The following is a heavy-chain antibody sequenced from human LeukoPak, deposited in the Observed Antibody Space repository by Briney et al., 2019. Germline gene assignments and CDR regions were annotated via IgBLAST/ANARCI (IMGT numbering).Heavy chain of an antibody. CDR1: RFTFSSYW. V-gene: IGHV3-7*01. CDR3: ARGRGNSSSWYFDY. D-gene: IGHD6-13*01. CDR2: IKHDGSEK. J-gene: IGHJ4*02. Sequence: PGGSLRLSCAASRFTFSSYWMSWVRQAPGKGLEWVANIKHDGSEKYSVDSVKGRFTISGDNAKNSLYLQMNSLRAEDTAVYYCARGRGNSSSWYFDYWGQGTLATVSS.